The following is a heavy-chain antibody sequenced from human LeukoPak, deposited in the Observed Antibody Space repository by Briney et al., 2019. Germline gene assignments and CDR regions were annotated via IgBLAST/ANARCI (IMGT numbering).Heavy chain of an antibody. CDR1: GGSFSGYY. CDR2: INHSGST. D-gene: IGHD4-17*01. V-gene: IGHV4-34*01. Sequence: SETLSLTCAVYGGSFSGYYWSWIRQPPGKGLEWIGEINHSGSTNYNPSLKSRVTISVDTSKNRFSLKLSSVTAADTAVYYCARVVDDYGDYVVPGIDYWGQGTLVTVSS. CDR3: ARVVDDYGDYVVPGIDY. J-gene: IGHJ4*02.